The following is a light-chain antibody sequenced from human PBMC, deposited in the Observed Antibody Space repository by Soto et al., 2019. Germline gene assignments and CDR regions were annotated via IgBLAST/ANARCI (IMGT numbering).Light chain of an antibody. CDR2: DAS. J-gene: IGKJ5*01. Sequence: DSLMTLRRDSRAFSLPDSATIXCKSSQSISSWLAWYQQKPGKAPKLLIYDASILESGVPSRFSGSGSGTEFSLTISSLQSEDFAVYYCQQYIKWPITFGQGTRLEIK. V-gene: IGKV1-5*01. CDR3: QQYIKWPIT. CDR1: QSISSW.